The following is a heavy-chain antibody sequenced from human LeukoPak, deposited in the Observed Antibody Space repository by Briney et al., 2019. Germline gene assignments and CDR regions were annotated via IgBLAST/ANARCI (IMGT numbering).Heavy chain of an antibody. Sequence: GASVKVSCKASGYTFTSYDINWVRQATGQGLEWMGWMNPNSGNTGYAQKFQGRVTITRNTSISTAYMELSSLRSEDTAVYYCARESLWFGRYYGMDVWGQGTTVTVSS. CDR2: MNPNSGNT. CDR1: GYTFTSYD. V-gene: IGHV1-8*03. J-gene: IGHJ6*02. D-gene: IGHD3-10*01. CDR3: ARESLWFGRYYGMDV.